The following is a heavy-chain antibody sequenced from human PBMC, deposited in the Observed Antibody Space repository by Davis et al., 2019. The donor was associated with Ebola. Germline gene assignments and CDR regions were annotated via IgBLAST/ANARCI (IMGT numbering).Heavy chain of an antibody. CDR1: GFTFSTYS. V-gene: IGHV3-21*01. CDR2: ISSDSDYI. CDR3: AGFGQLGTYYFDY. D-gene: IGHD3-10*01. Sequence: GESLKISCAASGFTFSTYSMSWVRQAPGKALEWVSSISSDSDYIYYADSAKGRFTISRDNAKNSLYLQMNNLRAEDTAVYYCAGFGQLGTYYFDYWGQGTLVTVSS. J-gene: IGHJ4*02.